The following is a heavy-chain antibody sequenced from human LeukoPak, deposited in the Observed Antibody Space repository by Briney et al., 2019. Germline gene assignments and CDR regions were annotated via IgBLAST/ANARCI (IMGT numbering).Heavy chain of an antibody. D-gene: IGHD6-19*01. Sequence: GGSLRLSCAASGFTFSSYSMNWVRQAPGKGLEWVSSISSSSSYIYYADSVKGRFTISRDNSKNTLYLQMNSLRAEDTAVYYCAKGSEGRRRGYSSGWYFDYWGQGTLVTVSS. V-gene: IGHV3-21*04. CDR3: AKGSEGRRRGYSSGWYFDY. CDR1: GFTFSSYS. CDR2: ISSSSSYI. J-gene: IGHJ4*02.